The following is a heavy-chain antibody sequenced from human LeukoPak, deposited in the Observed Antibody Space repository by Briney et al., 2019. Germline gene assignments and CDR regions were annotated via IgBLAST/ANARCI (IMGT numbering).Heavy chain of an antibody. Sequence: ASVKVSCKASGGTFSSYAISWVRQAPGQGPEWMGGIIPIFGTANYAQKFQGRVTITTDESTSTAYMELSSLRSEDTAVYYCARDDCSGGSCYFDYWGQGTLVTVSS. CDR2: IIPIFGTA. V-gene: IGHV1-69*05. CDR3: ARDDCSGGSCYFDY. CDR1: GGTFSSYA. J-gene: IGHJ4*02. D-gene: IGHD2-15*01.